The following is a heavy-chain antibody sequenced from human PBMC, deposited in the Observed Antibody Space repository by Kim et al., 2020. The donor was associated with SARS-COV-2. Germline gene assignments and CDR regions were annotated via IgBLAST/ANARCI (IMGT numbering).Heavy chain of an antibody. CDR2: IYYSGST. Sequence: SETLSLTCTVSGGSISSSSYYWGWIRQPPGKGLEWIGSIYYSGSTYYNPSLKSRVTISVDTSKNQFSLKLSSVTAADTAVYYCARGTYYYDSSGYYYTSLAVWFDPWGQGTLVTVSS. CDR1: GGSISSSSYY. CDR3: ARGTYYYDSSGYYYTSLAVWFDP. D-gene: IGHD3-22*01. J-gene: IGHJ5*02. V-gene: IGHV4-39*01.